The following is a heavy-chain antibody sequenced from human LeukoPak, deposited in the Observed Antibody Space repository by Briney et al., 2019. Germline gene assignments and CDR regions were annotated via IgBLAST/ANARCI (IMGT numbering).Heavy chain of an antibody. CDR1: GFTFSSYW. Sequence: PGGSLRLSCAASGFTFSSYWMHWVRQAPGKGLVWVSRINTDGSSTSYADSVKGRFTISRDNAKNTLYLQMNSLRAEDTAVYYCAKDPSLWNLQAAIGDFDYWGQGTLVAVSS. J-gene: IGHJ4*02. V-gene: IGHV3-74*01. D-gene: IGHD2-2*01. CDR3: AKDPSLWNLQAAIGDFDY. CDR2: INTDGSST.